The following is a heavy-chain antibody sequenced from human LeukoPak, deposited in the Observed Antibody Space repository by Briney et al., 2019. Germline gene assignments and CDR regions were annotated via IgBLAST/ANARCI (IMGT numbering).Heavy chain of an antibody. J-gene: IGHJ4*02. V-gene: IGHV1-69*13. CDR2: IIPIFGTA. Sequence: SVKVSCKASGGTFSSYAISWVRQAPGQGLEWMGGIIPIFGTASYAQKFQGRVTITADESTSTAYMELSSLRSEDTAVYYCARDRVWTRGYSYVGMGVYYFDYWGQGTLVTVSS. D-gene: IGHD5-18*01. CDR1: GGTFSSYA. CDR3: ARDRVWTRGYSYVGMGVYYFDY.